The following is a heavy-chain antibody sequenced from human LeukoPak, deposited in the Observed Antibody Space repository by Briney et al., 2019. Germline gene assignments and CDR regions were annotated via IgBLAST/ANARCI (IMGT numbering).Heavy chain of an antibody. D-gene: IGHD6-6*01. V-gene: IGHV1-69*06. CDR1: GGTFSSYA. J-gene: IGHJ5*02. CDR3: ATGRIAARPWWFDP. Sequence: GASVKVSCKASGGTFSSYAISWVRQAPGQGLEWMGGIIPIFGTANYAQKFQGRVTMTEDTSTDTAYMELSSLRSEDTAVYYCATGRIAARPWWFDPWGQGTLVTVSS. CDR2: IIPIFGTA.